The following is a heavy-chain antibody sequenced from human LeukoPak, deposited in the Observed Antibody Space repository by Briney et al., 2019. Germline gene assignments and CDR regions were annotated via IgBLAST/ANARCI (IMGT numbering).Heavy chain of an antibody. V-gene: IGHV3-11*04. CDR3: ARGLKVDYYDSSGPDY. J-gene: IGHJ4*02. CDR1: GFTFSDYF. D-gene: IGHD3-22*01. CDR2: ISYSGSTI. Sequence: PGGSLRLSCAASGFTFSDYFMTWIRQAPGMGLEWVSYISYSGSTIYYADSVKGRFTISRDNAKDSLYLQMNSLRVEDTAVYYCARGLKVDYYDSSGPDYWGQGTLVTVSS.